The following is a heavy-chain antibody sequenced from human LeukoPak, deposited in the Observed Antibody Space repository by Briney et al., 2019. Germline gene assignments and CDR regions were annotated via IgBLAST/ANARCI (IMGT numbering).Heavy chain of an antibody. V-gene: IGHV4-39*07. D-gene: IGHD3-22*01. CDR2: IYSSGST. Sequence: PSETLSLTCTVSGASVSGSPYYWGWIRQPPGKGLEWIGSIYSSGSTYYNTSLQSRVTISVDTSKNQFSLKLSSVTAADTAVYYCARRPPYIVVTKGGSYFDYWGQGTLVTVSS. CDR1: GASVSGSPYY. J-gene: IGHJ4*02. CDR3: ARRPPYIVVTKGGSYFDY.